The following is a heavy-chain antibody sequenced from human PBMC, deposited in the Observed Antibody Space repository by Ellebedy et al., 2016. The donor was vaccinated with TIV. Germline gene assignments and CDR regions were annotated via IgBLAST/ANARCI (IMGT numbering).Heavy chain of an antibody. Sequence: ASVKVSXXASGGTFSSYAISWVRQAPGQGLEWMGWINPNSGGTNYAQKFQGRVTMTRDTSISTAYMELSRLRSDDTAVYYCARDPAALIAASFTFDYWGQGTLVTVSS. CDR2: INPNSGGT. CDR3: ARDPAALIAASFTFDY. D-gene: IGHD6-13*01. CDR1: GGTFSSYA. J-gene: IGHJ4*02. V-gene: IGHV1-2*02.